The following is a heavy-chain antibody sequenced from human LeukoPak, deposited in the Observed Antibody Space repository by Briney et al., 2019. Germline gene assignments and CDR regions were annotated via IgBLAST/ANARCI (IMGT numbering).Heavy chain of an antibody. J-gene: IGHJ3*02. CDR1: GGSISGDY. V-gene: IGHV4-59*01. Sequence: SEILSLTCTVSGGSISGDYWSWIRQPPGKGLEWIGYIYYSGNTDYNPSLKSRVTISVDTSKNQFSLKLTPVTAADTAVYYCARVYYDSSGYYYSGAALDAFDIWGQGTMVTVSS. D-gene: IGHD3-22*01. CDR2: IYYSGNT. CDR3: ARVYYDSSGYYYSGAALDAFDI.